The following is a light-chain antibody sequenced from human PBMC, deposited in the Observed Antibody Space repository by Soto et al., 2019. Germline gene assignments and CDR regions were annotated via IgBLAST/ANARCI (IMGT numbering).Light chain of an antibody. Sequence: EIVLTQSPVTLSLSPGERATLSCRASQSVSSYLAWYQQKPGQAPRLLIYDAFNRATGIPARFSGSGSGTDFTLTISSLEPEDSAVYYCQQGGAFGPGTKVDIK. V-gene: IGKV3-11*01. J-gene: IGKJ3*01. CDR3: QQGGA. CDR1: QSVSSY. CDR2: DAF.